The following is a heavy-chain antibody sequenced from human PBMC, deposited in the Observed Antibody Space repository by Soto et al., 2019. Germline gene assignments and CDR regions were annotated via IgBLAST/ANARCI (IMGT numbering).Heavy chain of an antibody. CDR1: GFTFSSYG. Sequence: SLRLSCAASGFTFSSYGMHWVRQAPGKGLEWVAVISYDGSNKYYADSVKGRFTISRDNSKNTLYLQMNSLRAEDTAVYYCAKAYVPPRFNTVTTRGDYGMDVWGQGTTVTVSS. CDR2: ISYDGSNK. V-gene: IGHV3-30*18. D-gene: IGHD4-4*01. J-gene: IGHJ6*02. CDR3: AKAYVPPRFNTVTTRGDYGMDV.